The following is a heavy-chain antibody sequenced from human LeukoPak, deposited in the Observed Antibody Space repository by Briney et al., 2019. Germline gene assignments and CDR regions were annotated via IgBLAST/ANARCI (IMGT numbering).Heavy chain of an antibody. D-gene: IGHD6-19*01. Sequence: PGRSLRLSCAASGFTFSSYAMHWVRQAPGKGLEWVAVISYDGSNKYYADSVKGRFTISRDNSKNTLYLQMNSLRAEDTAVYYCASSGGGIAVAGTSPNFDYWGQGTLVTVSS. V-gene: IGHV3-30*04. CDR3: ASSGGGIAVAGTSPNFDY. CDR1: GFTFSSYA. J-gene: IGHJ4*02. CDR2: ISYDGSNK.